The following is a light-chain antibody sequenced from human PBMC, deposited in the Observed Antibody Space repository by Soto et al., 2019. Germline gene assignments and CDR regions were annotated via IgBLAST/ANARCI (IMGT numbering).Light chain of an antibody. CDR3: HQYHSPPQT. J-gene: IGKJ2*01. Sequence: IVLMQSPGTLSLSPGERATLSCRASQTMTRAYVAWYQQKPGQAPRLLIYAASYRATGISDKFSGSGSGTDFSLTISRLEPEDSAVYYCHQYHSPPQTFGQGTKVYIK. V-gene: IGKV3-20*01. CDR1: QTMTRAY. CDR2: AAS.